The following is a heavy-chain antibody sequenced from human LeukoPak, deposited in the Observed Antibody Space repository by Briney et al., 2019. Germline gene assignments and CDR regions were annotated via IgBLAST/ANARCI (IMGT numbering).Heavy chain of an antibody. CDR3: ARGSRGGYSLGY. D-gene: IGHD4-23*01. CDR2: INPNSGDT. CDR1: GYTFTAYY. J-gene: IGHJ4*02. V-gene: IGHV1-2*06. Sequence: ASVKVSCKTSGYTFTAYYMHWVRQAPGQGLEWMGRINPNSGDTNFPQKFQGRVTMTRDTSIRTVYMILSRLRSDDTAAYYCARGSRGGYSLGYWGQGTLLTVSS.